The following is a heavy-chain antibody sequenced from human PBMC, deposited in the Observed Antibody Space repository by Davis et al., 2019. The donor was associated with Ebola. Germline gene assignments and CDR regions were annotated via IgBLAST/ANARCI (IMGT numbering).Heavy chain of an antibody. CDR3: ARASPPEYNVWSRNPHYHYFAMDV. V-gene: IGHV1-2*02. J-gene: IGHJ6*02. Sequence: ASVKVSCKASGYTFTGNYMHWVRQAPGQGLEWMGWINPNSGGTKYAQKFQGRVTMTRDTSIGTAYMELSSLGSDDTAVYFCARASPPEYNVWSRNPHYHYFAMDVWGQGTTVTVSS. D-gene: IGHD1-1*01. CDR1: GYTFTGNY. CDR2: INPNSGGT.